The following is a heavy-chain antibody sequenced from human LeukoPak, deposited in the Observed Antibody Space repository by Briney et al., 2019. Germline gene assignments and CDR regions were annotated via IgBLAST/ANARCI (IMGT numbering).Heavy chain of an antibody. CDR1: GFTFDDYA. V-gene: IGHV3-9*01. Sequence: PGGSLRLSCAASGFTFDDYAMDWVRQAPGKGLEWVSGISWNSGSIGYADSVKGRFTISRDNSKKTLYLQMNSLRAEDTALYYCAKDLKVGAKVSGMDVWGQGTAVTVSS. D-gene: IGHD1-26*01. CDR3: AKDLKVGAKVSGMDV. J-gene: IGHJ6*02. CDR2: ISWNSGSI.